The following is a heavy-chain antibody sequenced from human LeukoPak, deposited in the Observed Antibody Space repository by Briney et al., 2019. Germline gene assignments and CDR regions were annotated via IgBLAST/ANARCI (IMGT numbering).Heavy chain of an antibody. V-gene: IGHV1-2*02. D-gene: IGHD5-18*01. CDR3: ATVTPHSYGFRGLFDY. Sequence: ASVEVSCKASGYTFTGYYMHWVRQAPGQGLEWMGWINPNSGGTNYAQKFQGRVTMTEDTSTDTAYMELSSLRSEDTAVYYCATVTPHSYGFRGLFDYWGQGTLVTVSS. CDR2: INPNSGGT. CDR1: GYTFTGYY. J-gene: IGHJ4*02.